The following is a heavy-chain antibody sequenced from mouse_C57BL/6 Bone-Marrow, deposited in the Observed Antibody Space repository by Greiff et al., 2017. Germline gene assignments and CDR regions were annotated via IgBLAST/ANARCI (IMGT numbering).Heavy chain of an antibody. D-gene: IGHD3-3*01. CDR2: IWRGGST. CDR1: GFSLTSYG. J-gene: IGHJ4*01. CDR3: AKKGKKILGGAMDY. V-gene: IGHV2-5*01. Sequence: VQLQESGPGLVQPSQSLSITCTVSGFSLTSYGVHWVRQSPGKGLEWLGVIWRGGSTDYNAAFMSRLSITKDNSKHQVFFKMNSLQTDDTAIYXCAKKGKKILGGAMDYWGQGTSVTVSS.